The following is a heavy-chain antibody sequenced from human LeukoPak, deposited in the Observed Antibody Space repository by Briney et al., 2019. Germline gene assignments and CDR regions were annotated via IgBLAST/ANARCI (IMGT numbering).Heavy chain of an antibody. CDR1: GYAFTGHQ. D-gene: IGHD3-3*01. J-gene: IGHJ6*02. Sequence: ASVKVSCKASGYAFTGHQIHWVRQAPGQGLEWMGRINPNSGDTNYAQKFQGRVTMTRDTSISTVYMELSRLRSDDTAVYYCARSFWSGYPPGGMDVWGQGTTVTVSS. V-gene: IGHV1-2*06. CDR2: INPNSGDT. CDR3: ARSFWSGYPPGGMDV.